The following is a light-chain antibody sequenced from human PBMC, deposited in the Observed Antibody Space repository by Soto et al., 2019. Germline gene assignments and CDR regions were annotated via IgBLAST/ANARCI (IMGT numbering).Light chain of an antibody. CDR3: QQYGSSPQT. V-gene: IGKV3-20*01. CDR2: DAS. J-gene: IGKJ1*01. CDR1: QSVSSNF. Sequence: ATLSCRASQSVSSNFLAWYQQKPGQAPRLLIYDASSRATGIPDRFTGSGSGTDFTLTISRLEPEDFAVYYCQQYGSSPQTFGQGTKVDI.